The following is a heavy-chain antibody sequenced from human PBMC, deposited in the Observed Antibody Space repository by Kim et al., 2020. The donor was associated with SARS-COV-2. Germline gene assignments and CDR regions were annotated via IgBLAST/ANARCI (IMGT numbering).Heavy chain of an antibody. CDR3: AKDYELRSYYYYGMDV. D-gene: IGHD4-17*01. CDR2: ISWNSGSI. J-gene: IGHJ6*02. Sequence: GGSLRLSCAASGFTFDDYAMHWVRQAPGKGLEWVSGISWNSGSIGYADSVKGRFTISRDNAKNSLYLQMNSLRAEDTALYYCAKDYELRSYYYYGMDVWGQGTTVTVSS. V-gene: IGHV3-9*01. CDR1: GFTFDDYA.